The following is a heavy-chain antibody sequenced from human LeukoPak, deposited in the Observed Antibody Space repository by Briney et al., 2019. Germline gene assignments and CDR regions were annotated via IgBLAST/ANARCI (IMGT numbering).Heavy chain of an antibody. J-gene: IGHJ4*02. CDR1: GFSLTDYP. Sequence: GGSLRLSCATSGFSLTDYPMNWVRQAPGKGLEWISNIRTTAEGAKYAYYADSVKGRVTISRDDGKNTLYLHMNGLRDDDTAVYYCATDQRYAFDYWGQGILVTVSS. CDR2: IRTTAEGAKYA. CDR3: ATDQRYAFDY. V-gene: IGHV3-48*02. D-gene: IGHD3-9*01.